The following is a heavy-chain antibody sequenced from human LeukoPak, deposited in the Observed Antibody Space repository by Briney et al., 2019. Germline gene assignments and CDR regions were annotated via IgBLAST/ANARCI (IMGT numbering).Heavy chain of an antibody. V-gene: IGHV1-24*01. CDR1: ENRLTQLP. J-gene: IGHJ4*02. CDR2: FRPENDVP. D-gene: IGHD3/OR15-3a*01. CDR3: ATLLDSFWSGHSVPPEDY. Sequence: ASVRVSCKLSENRLTQLPMHWVRQAPGQGLEWVGGFRPENDVPVYAQNFQGRVAMTTDTSTDTAYMELWSLKSDDTAVYFCATLLDSFWSGHSVPPEDYWGQGTLVTVSS.